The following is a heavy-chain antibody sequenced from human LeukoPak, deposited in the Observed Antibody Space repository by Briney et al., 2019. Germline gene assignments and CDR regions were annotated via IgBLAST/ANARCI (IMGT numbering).Heavy chain of an antibody. V-gene: IGHV1-69*05. CDR1: GYTFTGYY. J-gene: IGHJ6*03. CDR3: ARGHYDILTGSGYYYYMDV. Sequence: SVKVSCKASGYTFTGYYMHWVRQAPGQGLEWMGGIIPIFGTANYAQKFQGRVTITTDESTSTAYMELSSLRSEDTAVYYCARGHYDILTGSGYYYYMDVWGKGTTVTVSS. D-gene: IGHD3-9*01. CDR2: IIPIFGTA.